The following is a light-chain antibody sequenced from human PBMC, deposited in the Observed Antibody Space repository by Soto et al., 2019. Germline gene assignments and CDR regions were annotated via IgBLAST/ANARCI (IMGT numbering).Light chain of an antibody. CDR2: GAS. J-gene: IGKJ5*01. CDR3: HQYDSSPIT. Sequence: EIVLTQSPGTLSLSPGERATLSCRASQSVSSSYLAWYQQKPGQAPRLLIYGASSRATGIPDRFSGSGSGTDFTLTISRLEPEDFVVFYCHQYDSSPITFGQGTRLEIK. V-gene: IGKV3-20*01. CDR1: QSVSSSY.